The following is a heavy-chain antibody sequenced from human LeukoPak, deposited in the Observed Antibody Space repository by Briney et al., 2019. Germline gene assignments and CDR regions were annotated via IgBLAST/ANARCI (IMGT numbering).Heavy chain of an antibody. Sequence: ASGNVSCKASGYTFTGYYMHWVRQAPGRGLEWMGRINPNSGGTNYAQKFQGRVTMTRDTSISTAYMELSRLRSDDTAVYYCARGPSGSGWHNWFDPWGQGTLVTVSS. CDR3: ARGPSGSGWHNWFDP. D-gene: IGHD6-19*01. V-gene: IGHV1-2*06. J-gene: IGHJ5*02. CDR2: INPNSGGT. CDR1: GYTFTGYY.